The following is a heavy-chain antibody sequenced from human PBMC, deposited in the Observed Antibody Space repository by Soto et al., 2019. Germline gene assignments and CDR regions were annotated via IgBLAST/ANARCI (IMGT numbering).Heavy chain of an antibody. CDR1: GGTFSSYA. Sequence: QVQLVQSGAEVKKPGSSVKVSCKASGGTFSSYAISWVRQAPGQGLEWLGGIIPIFGTANYAQKFQGRVTITADESTSIAYMELSSLRSEDTAVYYCARDLSYDSSGYYLLDYYGMDVWGQGTTVTVSS. V-gene: IGHV1-69*01. D-gene: IGHD3-22*01. CDR3: ARDLSYDSSGYYLLDYYGMDV. J-gene: IGHJ6*02. CDR2: IIPIFGTA.